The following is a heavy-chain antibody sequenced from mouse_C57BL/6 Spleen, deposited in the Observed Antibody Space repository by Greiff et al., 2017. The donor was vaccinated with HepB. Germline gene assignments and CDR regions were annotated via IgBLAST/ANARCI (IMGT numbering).Heavy chain of an antibody. J-gene: IGHJ1*03. D-gene: IGHD1-1*01. CDR3: ARSYYGIWYFDV. CDR2: IYPGDGDT. Sequence: QVQLQQSGPELVKPGASVKISCKASGYAFSSSWMNWVKQRPGKGLEWIGRIYPGDGDTNYNGKFKGKATLTADKSSSTAYMQLSSLTSEDSAVYFCARSYYGIWYFDVWGTGTTVTVSS. V-gene: IGHV1-82*01. CDR1: GYAFSSSW.